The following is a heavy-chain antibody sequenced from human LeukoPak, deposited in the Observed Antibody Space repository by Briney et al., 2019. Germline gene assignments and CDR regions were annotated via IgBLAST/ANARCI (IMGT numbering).Heavy chain of an antibody. CDR1: GFTFSNAW. J-gene: IGHJ3*02. V-gene: IGHV3-66*01. CDR2: IYSGGST. D-gene: IGHD3-16*01. CDR3: ARGGGDDAFDI. Sequence: GGSLRLSCAGSGFTFSNAWMSWVRQAPGEGLEWVSVIYSGGSTYYADSVKGRFSISRDKSKNALYVQMNTLRAEDTAVYYCARGGGDDAFDIWGQGTMVTVSS.